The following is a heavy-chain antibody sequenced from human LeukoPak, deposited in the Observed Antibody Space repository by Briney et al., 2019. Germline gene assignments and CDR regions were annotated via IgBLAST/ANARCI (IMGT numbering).Heavy chain of an antibody. CDR1: GFTFSSYW. CDR3: ASSGSWYKQYYFDY. CDR2: IKQDGSEK. D-gene: IGHD6-13*01. Sequence: GGSLRLSCAASGFTFSSYWMSWVRQAPGKGLEWVANIKQDGSEKYYVDSMKGRFTISRDNAKNSLYLQMNSLRAEDTAVYYCASSGSWYKQYYFDYWGQGALVTVSS. V-gene: IGHV3-7*03. J-gene: IGHJ4*02.